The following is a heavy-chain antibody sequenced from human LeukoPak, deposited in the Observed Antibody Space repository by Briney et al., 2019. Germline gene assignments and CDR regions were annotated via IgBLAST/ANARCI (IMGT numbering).Heavy chain of an antibody. CDR2: ISGTGAPT. CDR1: GITFSNYV. D-gene: IGHD3-10*01. CDR3: ARESYYGSGSSQEL. J-gene: IGHJ4*02. V-gene: IGHV3-23*01. Sequence: GGSLRLSCAASGITFSNYVMTWVRQAPGKGLEWVSTISGTGAPTLYADSVKGRFTISRDNTQNTLYLQMNSVRAEDTAVYYCARESYYGSGSSQELWGQGTLVTVSS.